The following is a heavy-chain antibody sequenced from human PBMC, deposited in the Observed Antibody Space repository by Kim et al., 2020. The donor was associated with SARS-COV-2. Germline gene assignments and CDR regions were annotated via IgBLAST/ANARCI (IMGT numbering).Heavy chain of an antibody. CDR1: GFTFSSYA. V-gene: IGHV3-30*04. D-gene: IGHD3-10*01. Sequence: GSLRLSCAASGFTFSSYAMHWVRQAPGKGLEWVAVISYDGSNKYYADSVKGRFTISRDNSKNTLYLQMNSLRAEDTAVYYCARDYFGELLGPVDYWGQGTLVTVSS. J-gene: IGHJ4*02. CDR2: ISYDGSNK. CDR3: ARDYFGELLGPVDY.